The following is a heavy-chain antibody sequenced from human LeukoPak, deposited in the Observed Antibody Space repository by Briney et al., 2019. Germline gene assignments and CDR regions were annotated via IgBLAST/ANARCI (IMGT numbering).Heavy chain of an antibody. D-gene: IGHD3-3*01. CDR3: ARQESGPYHYMDV. CDR2: VYYSVST. CDR1: GASISSYY. V-gene: IGHV4-59*08. Sequence: PSETLSLTCTVSGASISSYYWTWIRQAPGKGLEWIGYVYYSVSTNYNPSLKSRVFISQDTSKNQVSLTLNSVTAADTAVYYCARQESGPYHYMDVWGRGTAVTVSS. J-gene: IGHJ6*03.